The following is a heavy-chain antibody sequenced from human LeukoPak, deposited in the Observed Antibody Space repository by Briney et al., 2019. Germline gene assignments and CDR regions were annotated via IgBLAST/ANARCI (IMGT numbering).Heavy chain of an antibody. V-gene: IGHV1-58*02. CDR2: IVVGSGNT. CDR1: GFTFGNSA. CDR3: VADVIYESD. D-gene: IGHD2/OR15-2a*01. J-gene: IGHJ4*02. Sequence: SVKVSCKASGFTFGNSAMQWVRQARGQRLEWIGWIVVGSGNTNYAQKFQERVTITRDMSTSTVYMELSSLRSEDTAVYYCVADVIYESDWGQGTLVTVSS.